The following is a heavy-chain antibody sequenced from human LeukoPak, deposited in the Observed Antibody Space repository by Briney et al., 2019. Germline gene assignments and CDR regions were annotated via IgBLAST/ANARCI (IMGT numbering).Heavy chain of an antibody. CDR2: INHSGST. V-gene: IGHV4-34*01. CDR1: GVSFSGYY. CDR3: ALGGYDFSF. Sequence: SETLSLTCAVYGVSFSGYYWSWIRQPPGKGLEWIGEINHSGSTNYNPSLKSRVTISVDTSKNQFSLKLSSVTAADTAVYYCALGGYDFSFWGQGTLVTVSS. D-gene: IGHD5-12*01. J-gene: IGHJ4*02.